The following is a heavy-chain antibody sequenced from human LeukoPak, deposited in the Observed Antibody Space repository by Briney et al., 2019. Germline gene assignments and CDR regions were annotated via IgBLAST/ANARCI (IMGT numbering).Heavy chain of an antibody. V-gene: IGHV4-39*07. CDR1: GGSISSSSYY. CDR3: ARAGGQLRWFDP. Sequence: SETLSLTCTVSGGSISSSSYYWGWIRQPPGKGLEWIGSIYYSGSTYYNPSLKSRVTISVDTSKNQFSLKLSSVTAADTAVYYCARAGGQLRWFDPWGQGTLVTVSS. D-gene: IGHD2-2*01. CDR2: IYYSGST. J-gene: IGHJ5*02.